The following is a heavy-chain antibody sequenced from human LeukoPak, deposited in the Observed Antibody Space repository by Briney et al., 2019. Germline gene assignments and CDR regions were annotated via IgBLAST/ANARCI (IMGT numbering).Heavy chain of an antibody. CDR1: GGSFSSYY. CDR3: ARTSSSWEGKIDF. Sequence: KPSETLSLTCAVYGGSFSSYYWSWIRQPPGKGLEWIGEINHSGSTNYNPSLKSRVTISVDTSKNQFSLKLSSVTAADTAVYYCARTSSSWEGKIDFWGQGSLVTVSS. D-gene: IGHD6-13*01. J-gene: IGHJ4*02. V-gene: IGHV4-34*01. CDR2: INHSGST.